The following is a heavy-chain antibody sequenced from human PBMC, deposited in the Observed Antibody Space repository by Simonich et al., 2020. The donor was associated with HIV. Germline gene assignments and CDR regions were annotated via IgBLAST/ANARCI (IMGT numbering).Heavy chain of an antibody. V-gene: IGHV3-21*01. Sequence: EVQLVESGGGLVKPGGSLRLSCAASGFTFSSYSMNWVRQAPGKGLEWVSSISSSSSDIYYAESVKGRFTISRDNAKNSLYLQMNSLRAEDTAVYYCARDGRKGSSTSCSDYWGQGTLVTVSS. CDR3: ARDGRKGSSTSCSDY. D-gene: IGHD2-2*01. J-gene: IGHJ4*02. CDR1: GFTFSSYS. CDR2: ISSSSSDI.